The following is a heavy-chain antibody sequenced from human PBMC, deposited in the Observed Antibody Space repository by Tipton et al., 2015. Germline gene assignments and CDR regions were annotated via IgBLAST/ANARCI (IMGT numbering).Heavy chain of an antibody. J-gene: IGHJ3*02. Sequence: QSGPEVKMPGASVKVSCKASGYTFTTYDIHWVRQATGQGLEWMGWMNPTSGNTGYPQKFQGRVTMTRNTSISTAYMELSSLRSDDTAVYYCARADPVYTSDALDIWGQGAVVTVSS. CDR2: MNPTSGNT. V-gene: IGHV1-8*01. D-gene: IGHD6-13*01. CDR1: GYTFTTYD. CDR3: ARADPVYTSDALDI.